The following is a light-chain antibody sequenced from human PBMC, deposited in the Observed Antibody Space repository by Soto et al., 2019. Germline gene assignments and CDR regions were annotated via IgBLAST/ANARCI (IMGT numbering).Light chain of an antibody. Sequence: DIQMPQSPSSLSAYVGDRVTITCRASQSISSYLNWYQQKPGKAPKLLIYAASSLQSGVPSRFSGSGSGTDFTLTISSLQPEDFATYYCQQSYSTPITFGQGTRLEIK. CDR3: QQSYSTPIT. CDR2: AAS. J-gene: IGKJ5*01. CDR1: QSISSY. V-gene: IGKV1-39*01.